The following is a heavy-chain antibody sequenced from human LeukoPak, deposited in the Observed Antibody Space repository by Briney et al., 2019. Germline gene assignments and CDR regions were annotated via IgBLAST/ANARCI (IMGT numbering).Heavy chain of an antibody. CDR3: ACGPGYSSAWTQNFDY. Sequence: SETLSLTCSVSGGSISSSTFYWGWIRQPPGKELEWIGSMYYSGSTYYHASLKSRVTISVDTSKKQFSLKLTSVSAADTALYSWACGPGYSSAWTQNFDYWGQGTLVTVSS. J-gene: IGHJ4*02. CDR2: MYYSGST. CDR1: GGSISSSTFY. V-gene: IGHV4-39*01. D-gene: IGHD6-19*01.